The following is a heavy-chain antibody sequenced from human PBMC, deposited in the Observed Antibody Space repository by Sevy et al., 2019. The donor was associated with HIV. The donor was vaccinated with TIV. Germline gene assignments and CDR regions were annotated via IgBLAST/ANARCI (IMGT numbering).Heavy chain of an antibody. V-gene: IGHV3-30-3*01. J-gene: IGHJ4*02. Sequence: GGSLRLSCVGSGFTFSRHAMHWVRQAPGKGLEWVAVILYDGSNKYYADSVKGRFTISRDNSKNTLDLEMNSLRPEDTAVYYCARTGPPGYYYDSSGSDYWGQGTLVTVSS. D-gene: IGHD3-22*01. CDR1: GFTFSRHA. CDR2: ILYDGSNK. CDR3: ARTGPPGYYYDSSGSDY.